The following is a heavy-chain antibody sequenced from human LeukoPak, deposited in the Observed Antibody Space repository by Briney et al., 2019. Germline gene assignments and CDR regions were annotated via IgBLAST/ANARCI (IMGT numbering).Heavy chain of an antibody. Sequence: HPGGSLRLSCAASGFTFSSYEMNWVRQAPGKGLEWVSYISSCGSTIYYADSVKGRFTISSDNAKNSLYLQMNSLRAEDTAVYYRARAPYTIFGAMDVWGKGTTVTVSS. CDR1: GFTFSSYE. D-gene: IGHD3-3*01. CDR3: ARAPYTIFGAMDV. CDR2: ISSCGSTI. J-gene: IGHJ6*03. V-gene: IGHV3-48*03.